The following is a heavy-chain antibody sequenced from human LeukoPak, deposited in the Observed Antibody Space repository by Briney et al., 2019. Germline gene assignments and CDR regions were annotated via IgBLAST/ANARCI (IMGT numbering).Heavy chain of an antibody. J-gene: IGHJ3*01. CDR1: GFTFSSYS. Sequence: GGSLRLSCAASGFTFSSYSMNWVRQAPGKGLEWVANMKGDGSEIHYVDSVKGRFTISRDNAKNSLYLQMNYLRAEDTAVYYCARPAYTAAYDLWGQGTMVTVSS. CDR2: MKGDGSEI. CDR3: ARPAYTAAYDL. D-gene: IGHD3-16*01. V-gene: IGHV3-7*01.